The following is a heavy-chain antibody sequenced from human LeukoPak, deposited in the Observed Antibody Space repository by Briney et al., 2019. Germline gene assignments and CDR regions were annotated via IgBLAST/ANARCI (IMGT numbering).Heavy chain of an antibody. D-gene: IGHD3-10*01. J-gene: IGHJ4*02. CDR2: ISAYNGNT. CDR3: ARKDYGSGSYYYFDY. Sequence: GASVKVSCKASGYTFTSYGISWVRQAPGQGLEWMGRISAYNGNTNYAQKLQGRVTMTTDTSTSTAYMELRSLRSDGTAVYYCARKDYGSGSYYYFDYWGQGTLVTVSS. V-gene: IGHV1-18*01. CDR1: GYTFTSYG.